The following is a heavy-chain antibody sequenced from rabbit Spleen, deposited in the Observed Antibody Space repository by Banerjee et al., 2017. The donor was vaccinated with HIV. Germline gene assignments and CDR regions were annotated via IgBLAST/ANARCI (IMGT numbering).Heavy chain of an antibody. CDR3: ASAYSDIYFNF. V-gene: IGHV1S45*01. CDR1: GFSFSSSYW. J-gene: IGHJ4*01. CDR2: INTITGKS. D-gene: IGHD6-1*01. Sequence: QEQLEESGGDLVKPEGSLTLTCTASGFSFSSSYWVCWVRQAPGKGLEWIACINTITGKSVYASWAKGRFIMSRTSSTTVTLQMTSLTAADTATYFCASAYSDIYFNFWGPGTLVTVS.